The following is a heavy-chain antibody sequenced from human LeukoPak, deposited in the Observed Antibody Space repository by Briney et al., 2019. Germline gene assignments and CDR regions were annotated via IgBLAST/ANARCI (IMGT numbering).Heavy chain of an antibody. D-gene: IGHD6-19*01. CDR1: GFLFSSSG. CDR3: ARMGSAWYAEF. CDR2: IWSGGSNK. J-gene: IGHJ4*02. V-gene: IGHV3-33*01. Sequence: PGGSLRLSCAASGFLFSSSGMHWVRQVPGKGLEWVAVIWSGGSNKYYADSVKGRFTISRDNSKNTVYLQMDSVRAEDTAVYYCARMGSAWYAEFWGQGTLVTVSS.